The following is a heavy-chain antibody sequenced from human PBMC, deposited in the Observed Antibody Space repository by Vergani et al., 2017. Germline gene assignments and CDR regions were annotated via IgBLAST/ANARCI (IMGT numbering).Heavy chain of an antibody. D-gene: IGHD3-10*01. CDR3: AREGSGSYYNYYYGMDV. V-gene: IGHV1-69*08. CDR2: IISNLGIA. CDR1: GGTFSSYT. J-gene: IGHJ6*02. Sequence: QVQLVQSGAEVKKPGSSVKVSCKASGGTFSSYTISWVRQAPGQGLEWMGRIISNLGIANYAQKFQGRVTITADKSTSRAYMELSSLRSEDTAVYYCAREGSGSYYNYYYGMDVWGQGSTVTVSS.